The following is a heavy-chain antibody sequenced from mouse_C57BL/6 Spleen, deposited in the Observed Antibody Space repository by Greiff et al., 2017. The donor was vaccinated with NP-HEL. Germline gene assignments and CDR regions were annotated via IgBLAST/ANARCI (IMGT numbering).Heavy chain of an antibody. J-gene: IGHJ2*01. D-gene: IGHD2-4*01. V-gene: IGHV1-50*01. CDR3: ARGDLYDYGFDY. CDR2: IDPSDSYT. CDR1: GYTFTSYW. Sequence: QVQLQQPGAELVKPGASVKLSCKASGYTFTSYWMQWVKQRPGQGLEWIGEIDPSDSYTNYNQKFKGKATVTVDTSSSTAYMQLSSLTSEDSAVYYCARGDLYDYGFDYWGQGTTLTVSS.